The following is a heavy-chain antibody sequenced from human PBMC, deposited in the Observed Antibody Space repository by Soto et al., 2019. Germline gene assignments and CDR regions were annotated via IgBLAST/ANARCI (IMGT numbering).Heavy chain of an antibody. CDR1: GFKFSSYD. J-gene: IGHJ4*02. V-gene: IGHV3-13*04. CDR2: IGTAGDT. CDR3: ASALQGGIYPF. Sequence: GGSLRLSSAASGFKFSSYDMHWVRQVTGKRLEWVAAIGTAGDTYYPDSVKGRFTISRENAKNSLYLEMNSLRAGDTAVYYCASALQGGIYPFWGQGTLVTVSS. D-gene: IGHD1-26*01.